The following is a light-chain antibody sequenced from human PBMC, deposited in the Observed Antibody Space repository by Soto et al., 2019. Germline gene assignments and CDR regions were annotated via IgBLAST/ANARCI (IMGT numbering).Light chain of an antibody. CDR1: SSNIGNNF. V-gene: IGLV1-47*02. J-gene: IGLJ2*01. CDR2: SNN. Sequence: QSVLTQPPSASGTPGPRVTLSCSGSSSNIGNNFLYWYQQLPGTAPKLLIYSNNQRPSGVPDRFSGSKSGTAASLAISGLRSGDEAYYYCSAWDDSLSGVVLGGGTKLTVL. CDR3: SAWDDSLSGVV.